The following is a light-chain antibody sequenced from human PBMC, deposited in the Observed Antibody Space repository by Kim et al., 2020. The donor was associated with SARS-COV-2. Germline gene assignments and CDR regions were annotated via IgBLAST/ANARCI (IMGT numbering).Light chain of an antibody. CDR2: DAT. CDR1: QSISSY. J-gene: IGKJ4*01. CDR3: QQRDSWPLT. V-gene: IGKV3-11*01. Sequence: PGERATLSCRASQSISSYLAWYQQKPGQAPRLLIHDATYRATGIPARFSGSGSGTDFTLTISSLDPEDFAVYYCQQRDSWPLTFGGGTKLEI.